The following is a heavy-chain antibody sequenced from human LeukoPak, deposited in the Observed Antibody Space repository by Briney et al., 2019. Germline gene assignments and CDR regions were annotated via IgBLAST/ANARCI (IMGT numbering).Heavy chain of an antibody. CDR3: ARDTLSGLAVAGY. CDR2: VYSDDIT. D-gene: IGHD6-19*01. V-gene: IGHV3-53*01. J-gene: IGHJ4*02. Sequence: GGSLRLSCAASGVAVSNSYMSWVRQAPGKGLEWVSIVYSDDITYYVDSVRGRFTISRDNSRNTLYLQMNSLRAEDTAVYYCARDTLSGLAVAGYWGQGTLVTVSS. CDR1: GVAVSNSY.